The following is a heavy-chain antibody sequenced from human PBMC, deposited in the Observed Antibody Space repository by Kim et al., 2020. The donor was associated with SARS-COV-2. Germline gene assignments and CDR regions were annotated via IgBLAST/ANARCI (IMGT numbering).Heavy chain of an antibody. Sequence: GGSLRLSCAASGFTFSSYWMHWVRQAPGKGLVWVSRINSDGSSTSYADSVKGRFTISRDNAKNTLYLQMNSLRAEDTAVYYCARVGLRLGPFILTGYLTGHPYGMDVWGQGTTVTVSS. V-gene: IGHV3-74*01. CDR3: ARVGLRLGPFILTGYLTGHPYGMDV. D-gene: IGHD3-9*01. CDR2: INSDGSST. J-gene: IGHJ6*02. CDR1: GFTFSSYW.